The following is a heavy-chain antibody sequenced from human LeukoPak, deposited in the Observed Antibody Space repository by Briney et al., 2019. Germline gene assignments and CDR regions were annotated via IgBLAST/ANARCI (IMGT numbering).Heavy chain of an antibody. V-gene: IGHV4-4*07. Sequence: SETLSLTCTVSGGSISSYFWSWIRQPAGKGLEWIGRIYNTGSTNYNPSLKSRVSMSIDTSKNQFSLKLTSVTAADTAVYYCARGMGVLVPAATWFDPWGQGTLVTVSS. D-gene: IGHD2-2*01. CDR3: ARGMGVLVPAATWFDP. J-gene: IGHJ5*02. CDR1: GGSISSYF. CDR2: IYNTGST.